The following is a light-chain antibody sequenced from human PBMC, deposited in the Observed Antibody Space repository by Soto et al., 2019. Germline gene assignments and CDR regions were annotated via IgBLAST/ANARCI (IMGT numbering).Light chain of an antibody. CDR2: DVS. CDR1: SSDVGGYNY. V-gene: IGLV2-11*01. Sequence: QSALTQPRSVSGSPGQSVTISCTGTSSDVGGYNYVSWYQQHPVKAPKLMIYDVSKRPSGVPGRFSGSKSGNTASLTISGLQAEDEADYYCCSYAGSYAWVFGGGTKLTVL. CDR3: CSYAGSYAWV. J-gene: IGLJ3*02.